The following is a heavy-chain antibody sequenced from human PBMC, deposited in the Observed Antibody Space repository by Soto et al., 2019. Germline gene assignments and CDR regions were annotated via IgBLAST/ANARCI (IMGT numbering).Heavy chain of an antibody. CDR2: ISSSRSYI. Sequence: GGSLRLSCAASGFTFSSCSMNWVRQAPGKGLEWVSSISSSRSYIYYADSVKGRFTISRDNAKNSLYLKMNSLRAEDTAVYYCAPDSFLVAAPSYYGIDVWGQGTTVTVSS. CDR3: APDSFLVAAPSYYGIDV. CDR1: GFTFSSCS. D-gene: IGHD2-15*01. V-gene: IGHV3-21*01. J-gene: IGHJ6*02.